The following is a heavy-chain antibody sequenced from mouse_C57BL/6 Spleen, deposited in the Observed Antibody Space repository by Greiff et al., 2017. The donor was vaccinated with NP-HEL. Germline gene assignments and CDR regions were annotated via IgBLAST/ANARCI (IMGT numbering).Heavy chain of an antibody. J-gene: IGHJ4*01. CDR3: ASVGYGSRSRAMAY. D-gene: IGHD1-1*01. CDR2: ISSGSSTI. Sequence: EVQLVESGGGLVKPGGSLKLSCAASGFTFSDYGMHWVRQAPEKGLEWVAYISSGSSTIYYADTVKGRFTISRDNAKNTLFLQMTSLRSEDTAMDYCASVGYGSRSRAMAYWGQGTSVTVSS. CDR1: GFTFSDYG. V-gene: IGHV5-17*01.